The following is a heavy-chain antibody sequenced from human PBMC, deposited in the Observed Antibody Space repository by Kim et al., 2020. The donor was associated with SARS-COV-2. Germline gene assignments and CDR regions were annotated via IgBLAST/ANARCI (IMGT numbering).Heavy chain of an antibody. Sequence: SETLSLTCAVYGGSFSGYYWSWIRQPPGKGLEWIGEINHSGSTNYNPSLKSRVTISVDTSKNQFSLKLSSVTAADTAVYYCARAHQNSSSTSFGYWGQGT. CDR3: ARAHQNSSSTSFGY. CDR2: INHSGST. V-gene: IGHV4-34*01. CDR1: GGSFSGYY. D-gene: IGHD2-2*01. J-gene: IGHJ4*02.